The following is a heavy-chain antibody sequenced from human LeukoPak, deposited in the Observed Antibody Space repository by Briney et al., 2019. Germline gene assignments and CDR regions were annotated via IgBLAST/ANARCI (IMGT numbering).Heavy chain of an antibody. CDR2: INHSGST. Sequence: SETLSLTCTVSGGSISTYYWNWIRQPPGKGLEWIGEINHSGSTNYNPSLKSRVTISVDTSKNQFSLKLSSVTAADTAVYYCARGRGYDYVWGSYRPHTYNWFDPWGQGTLVTVSS. D-gene: IGHD3-16*02. V-gene: IGHV4-34*01. CDR3: ARGRGYDYVWGSYRPHTYNWFDP. CDR1: GGSISTYY. J-gene: IGHJ5*02.